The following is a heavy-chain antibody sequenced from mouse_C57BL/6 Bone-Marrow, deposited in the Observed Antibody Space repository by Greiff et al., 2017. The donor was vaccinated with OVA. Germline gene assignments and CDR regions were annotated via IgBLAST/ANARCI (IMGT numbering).Heavy chain of an antibody. CDR2: ISDGGSYT. D-gene: IGHD1-3*01. CDR1: GFTFSSYA. CDR3: ARKSNYGYFDV. J-gene: IGHJ1*03. V-gene: IGHV5-4*03. Sequence: EVNLVESGGGLVKPGGSLKLSCAASGFTFSSYAMSWVRQTPEKRLEWVATISDGGSYTYYPDNVKGRFTISRDNAKNNLYLQMSHLKSEDTAMYYCARKSNYGYFDVWGTGTTVTVSS.